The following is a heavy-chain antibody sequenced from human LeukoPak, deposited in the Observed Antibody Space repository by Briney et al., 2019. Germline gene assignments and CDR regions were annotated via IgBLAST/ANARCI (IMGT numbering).Heavy chain of an antibody. J-gene: IGHJ4*02. CDR3: AKDFGCSSTSCYIYFDY. CDR2: ISGSGGST. V-gene: IGHV3-23*01. D-gene: IGHD2-2*02. CDR1: GFTFSSYA. Sequence: GGSLRLSCAASGFTFSSYAMSWVRQAPGKGLEWVSAISGSGGSTYYADSVRGRFTISRDNSKNTLYLRMNSLRAEDTAVYYCAKDFGCSSTSCYIYFDYWGQGTLVTVSS.